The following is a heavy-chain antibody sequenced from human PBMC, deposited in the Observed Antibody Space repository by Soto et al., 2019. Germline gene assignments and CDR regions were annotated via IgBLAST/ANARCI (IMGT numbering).Heavy chain of an antibody. Sequence: PWGARRRSGAASGFCFSNHAMSLVRQAPGKVLEWVSSLSGDTRDTCGADSVKGRLTISRANPKNTVYLQMTRLRADDTAIYFCAKKCTGTGSWSMGCFESWGEGTLDTVS. CDR3: AKKCTGTGSWSMGCFES. V-gene: IGHV3-23*01. D-gene: IGHD6-13*01. CDR2: LSGDTRDT. CDR1: GFCFSNHA. J-gene: IGHJ4*02.